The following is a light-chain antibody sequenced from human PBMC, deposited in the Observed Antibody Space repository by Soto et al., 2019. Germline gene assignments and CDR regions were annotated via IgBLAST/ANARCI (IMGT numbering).Light chain of an antibody. CDR3: GTWDSSLSAVV. CDR2: NSY. Sequence: QSVLTQPPSASGTPGQRVTISCSGSSSNIGSKTVNWYQQLPGTVPKLLIYNSYQRPSGVPDRFSGSKSGTSATLGITGLQTGDEADYYCGTWDSSLSAVVFGTGTKVTVL. J-gene: IGLJ1*01. V-gene: IGLV1-44*01. CDR1: SSNIGSKT.